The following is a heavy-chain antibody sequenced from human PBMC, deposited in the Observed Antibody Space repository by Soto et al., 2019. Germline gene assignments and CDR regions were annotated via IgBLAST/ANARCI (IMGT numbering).Heavy chain of an antibody. CDR1: GGSISSYY. D-gene: IGHD5-12*01. V-gene: IGHV4-59*08. CDR2: IYYSGST. Sequence: QVQLQESGPGLVKPSETLSLTCTVSGGSISSYYWSWIRQPPGKGLEWIGYIYYSGSTNYNPSLKSRVTISVDTSKYQFSLKLSSVTAADTAVYYCARRWLQLRNWYFYLWGRGTLVTVSS. J-gene: IGHJ2*01. CDR3: ARRWLQLRNWYFYL.